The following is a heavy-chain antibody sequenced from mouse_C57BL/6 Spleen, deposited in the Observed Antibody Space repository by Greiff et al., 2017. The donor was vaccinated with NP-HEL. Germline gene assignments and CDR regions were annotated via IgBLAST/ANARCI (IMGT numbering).Heavy chain of an antibody. D-gene: IGHD4-1*01. CDR3: ARRGNWYYAMDY. J-gene: IGHJ4*01. Sequence: EVKLQESGPELVKPGASVKIPCKASGYTFTDYNMDWVKQSHGKSLEWIGDINPNNGGTIYNQKFKGKATLTVDKSSSTAYMELRSLTSEDTAVYYCARRGNWYYAMDYWGQGTSVTVSS. CDR2: INPNNGGT. V-gene: IGHV1-18*01. CDR1: GYTFTDYN.